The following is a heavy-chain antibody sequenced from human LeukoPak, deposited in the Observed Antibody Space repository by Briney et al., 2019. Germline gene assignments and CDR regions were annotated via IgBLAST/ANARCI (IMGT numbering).Heavy chain of an antibody. CDR1: GFTSTSSA. V-gene: IGHV1-58*01. Sequence: SVKVSCKASGFTSTSSAVQWVRQARGQRLEWIGWIVVGSGNTNYAQKFQERVTITRDMSTSTAYMELSSLRSEDTAVYYCAAGFSGSYYPLYYYYGMDVRGQGTTVTVSS. D-gene: IGHD3-10*01. CDR3: AAGFSGSYYPLYYYYGMDV. J-gene: IGHJ6*02. CDR2: IVVGSGNT.